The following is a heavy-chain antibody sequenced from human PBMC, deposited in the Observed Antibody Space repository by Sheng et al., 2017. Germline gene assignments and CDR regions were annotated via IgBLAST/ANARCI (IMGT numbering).Heavy chain of an antibody. V-gene: IGHV1-69*10. Sequence: QARLVQSGAEVKKPGSSVKVSCKASGGTYNTYSISWVRQAPGQGLEWMGGITPITGVATYAEKFQGRGTITADRSTTTAYLELSSLRSEDTAVYYCARSRITGFYYYMDVWGQGPRSP. J-gene: IGHJ6*03. D-gene: IGHD1-20*01. CDR3: ARSRITGFYYYMDV. CDR2: ITPITGVA. CDR1: GGTYNTYS.